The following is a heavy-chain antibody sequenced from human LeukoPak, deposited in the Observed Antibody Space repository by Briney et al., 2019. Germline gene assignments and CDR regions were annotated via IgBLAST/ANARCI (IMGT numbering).Heavy chain of an antibody. D-gene: IGHD2-2*01. CDR2: ISYDGSNK. Sequence: GGSLRLSCAASGFTFSSYAMHWVRQAPGKGLEWVAVISYDGSNKYYAGSVKGRFTISRDNSKNTLYLQMNSLRAEDTAVYYCARDSGYQPKVPVYWGQGTLVTVSS. CDR3: ARDSGYQPKVPVY. CDR1: GFTFSSYA. V-gene: IGHV3-30*04. J-gene: IGHJ4*02.